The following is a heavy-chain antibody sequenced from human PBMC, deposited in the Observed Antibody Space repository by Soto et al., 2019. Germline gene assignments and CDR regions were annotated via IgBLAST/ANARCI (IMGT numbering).Heavy chain of an antibody. CDR1: GFTFSSYA. D-gene: IGHD1-26*01. Sequence: EVQLLESGGGLVQPGGSLRLSCAASGFTFSSYAMRWVRQAPVKGLEWVSAISGSGGSTYYADSVKGRFTISRDNSKNTLYLQMNGLRAEDTAVYYCARRGSGSYYGYWGQGTLVTVSS. CDR2: ISGSGGST. CDR3: ARRGSGSYYGY. V-gene: IGHV3-23*01. J-gene: IGHJ4*02.